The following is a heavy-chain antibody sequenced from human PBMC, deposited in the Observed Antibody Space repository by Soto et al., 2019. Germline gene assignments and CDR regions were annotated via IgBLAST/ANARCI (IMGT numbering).Heavy chain of an antibody. CDR3: ARSLGDTSNTYFLLY. V-gene: IGHV3-23*01. J-gene: IGHJ4*02. Sequence: VQLLESGGDLVQPGGSQTLSCAASGFTFGDYSMSWVRQAPGKGLEWVSGISGTGGSTYYADSVKGRFTISRHNSKNTLYLQMDSLRAEDTAVYYCARSLGDTSNTYFLLYWGQGTLVTVSS. CDR2: ISGTGGST. D-gene: IGHD1-26*01. CDR1: GFTFGDYS.